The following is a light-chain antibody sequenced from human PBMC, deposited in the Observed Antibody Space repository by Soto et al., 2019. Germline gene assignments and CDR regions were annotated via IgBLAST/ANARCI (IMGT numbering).Light chain of an antibody. CDR2: DND. J-gene: IGLJ2*01. Sequence: QSVLTQPPSVSAAPGQKVTISCSGSDSNIGYSYVSWYQHLPGTAPKLLVYDNDKRPSGIPDRFSGSKSGTSASLGIIGLQTGDEGDYYCATWDISLSGVVFGGGTKLTVL. CDR3: ATWDISLSGVV. CDR1: DSNIGYSY. V-gene: IGLV1-51*01.